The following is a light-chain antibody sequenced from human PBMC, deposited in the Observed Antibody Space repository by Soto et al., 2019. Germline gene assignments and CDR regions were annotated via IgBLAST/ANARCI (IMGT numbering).Light chain of an antibody. CDR3: QHRSGWPPWT. CDR2: DVS. Sequence: EIALTQSPATLSLSPGERATLSCGASQSVSTYLAWYQQKPGQAPRLLIYDVSNRATGIPARFSGSGSGTNFTLTISGLEPEDFAVYYCQHRSGWPPWTFGQGTKVQI. CDR1: QSVSTY. V-gene: IGKV3-11*01. J-gene: IGKJ1*01.